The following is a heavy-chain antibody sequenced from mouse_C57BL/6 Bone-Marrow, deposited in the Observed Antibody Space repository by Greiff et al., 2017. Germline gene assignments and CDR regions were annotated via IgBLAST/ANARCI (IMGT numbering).Heavy chain of an antibody. CDR2: IWRGGST. J-gene: IGHJ4*01. V-gene: IGHV2-5*01. Sequence: VQLKESGPGLVQPSQSLSITCTVSGFSLTSYGVHWVRQSPGKGLEWLGVIWRGGSTDYNAAFMSRLSITKDNSKSQVFFKMNSLQADDTAIYYCAKKNYGSSYDAMDYWGQGTSVTVSS. CDR3: AKKNYGSSYDAMDY. D-gene: IGHD1-1*01. CDR1: GFSLTSYG.